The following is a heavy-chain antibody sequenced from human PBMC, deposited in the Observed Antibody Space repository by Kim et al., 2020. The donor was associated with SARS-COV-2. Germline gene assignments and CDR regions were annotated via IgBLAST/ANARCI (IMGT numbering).Heavy chain of an antibody. CDR3: ARSQPYDYVWGAYYGMDV. V-gene: IGHV4-30-2*04. J-gene: IGHJ6*02. D-gene: IGHD3-16*01. Sequence: KRRVTISVDTSKNQFSLKLSSVTAADTAVYYCARSQPYDYVWGAYYGMDVWGQGTTVTVSS.